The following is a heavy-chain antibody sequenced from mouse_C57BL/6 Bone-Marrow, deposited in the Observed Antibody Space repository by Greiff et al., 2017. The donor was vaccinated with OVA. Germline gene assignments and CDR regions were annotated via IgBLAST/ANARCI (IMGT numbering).Heavy chain of an antibody. CDR1: GYTFTDYY. J-gene: IGHJ1*03. CDR2: INPNNGGT. D-gene: IGHD1-1*01. V-gene: IGHV1-26*01. CDR3: ALHYYGSSPWYFDV. Sequence: EVQLQQSGPELVKPGASVKISCKASGYTFTDYYMNWVKQSHGKSLEWIGDINPNNGGTSYNQKFKGKATLTVDKSSSTAYMELRSLTSEDSAVYYCALHYYGSSPWYFDVWGTGTTVTVSS.